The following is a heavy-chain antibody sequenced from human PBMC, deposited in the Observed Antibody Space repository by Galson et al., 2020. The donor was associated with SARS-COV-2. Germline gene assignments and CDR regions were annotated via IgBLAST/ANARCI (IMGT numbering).Heavy chain of an antibody. CDR3: ARPDSGSYWGDFDY. J-gene: IGHJ4*02. D-gene: IGHD1-26*01. V-gene: IGHV3-30*04. Sequence: GGSLRLSCAASGFTFSSYAMHWVRQAPGKGLEWVAVISYDGSNKYYADSVKGRFTISRDNSKNTLYLQMNSLRAEDTAVYYCARPDSGSYWGDFDYWGQGTLVTVSS. CDR2: ISYDGSNK. CDR1: GFTFSSYA.